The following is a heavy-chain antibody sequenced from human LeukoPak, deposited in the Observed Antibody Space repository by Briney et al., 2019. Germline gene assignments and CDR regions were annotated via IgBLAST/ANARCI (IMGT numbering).Heavy chain of an antibody. CDR2: INPSGGSA. D-gene: IGHD4-17*01. Sequence: ASVKVSCKASLYTSTSYNTHSVRQTPQRGVEWMCIINPSGGSASEAQKFQGRVTRTRATSTSTVYMELSSLRSEDTAVYYCERDPAGETTVATVYYGMDVWGQGTPVTVSS. CDR3: ERDPAGETTVATVYYGMDV. CDR1: LYTSTSYN. J-gene: IGHJ6*02. V-gene: IGHV1-46*01.